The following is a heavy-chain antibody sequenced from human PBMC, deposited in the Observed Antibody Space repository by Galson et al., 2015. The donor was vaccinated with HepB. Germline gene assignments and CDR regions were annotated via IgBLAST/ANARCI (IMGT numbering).Heavy chain of an antibody. CDR3: ALAYYGDRYYYYYGMDV. Sequence: LRLSCSASGFTFSSYGMHWVRQAPGQGQEWVAVISYGGSNKYYADSVKGRFTISRDNSKNTLYLQMNSLRAEDTAVYYCALAYYGDRYYYYYGMDVWGQGTTVTVSS. J-gene: IGHJ6*02. D-gene: IGHD4-17*01. V-gene: IGHV3-30*03. CDR2: ISYGGSNK. CDR1: GFTFSSYG.